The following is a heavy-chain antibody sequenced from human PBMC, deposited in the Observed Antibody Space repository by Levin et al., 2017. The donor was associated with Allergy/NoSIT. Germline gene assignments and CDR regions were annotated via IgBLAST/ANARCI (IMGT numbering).Heavy chain of an antibody. J-gene: IGHJ2*01. V-gene: IGHV5-51*01. CDR2: IYPGDSDT. D-gene: IGHD2-15*01. CDR3: ARHSQDIVVVVAATEDWYFDL. Sequence: GESLKISCKGSGYSFTSYWIGWVRQMPGKGLEWMGIIYPGDSDTRYSPSFQGQVTISADKSISTAYLQWSSLKASDTAMYYCARHSQDIVVVVAATEDWYFDLWGRGTLVTVSS. CDR1: GYSFTSYW.